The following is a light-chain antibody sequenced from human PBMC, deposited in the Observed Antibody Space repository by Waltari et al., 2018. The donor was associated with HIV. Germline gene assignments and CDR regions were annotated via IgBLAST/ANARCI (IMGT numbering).Light chain of an antibody. CDR1: SSDVGGYNL. V-gene: IGLV2-23*02. CDR3: CAYAGSTTYVI. J-gene: IGLJ2*01. CDR2: EVS. Sequence: QSALTQPASVSGSPGQPITISCPGTSSDVGGYNLVPWYQQHPGKAPKLMIYEVSKRPSGVSNRFSGSKSGNTASLTISGLQAEDEADYYCCAYAGSTTYVIFGGGTKLTVL.